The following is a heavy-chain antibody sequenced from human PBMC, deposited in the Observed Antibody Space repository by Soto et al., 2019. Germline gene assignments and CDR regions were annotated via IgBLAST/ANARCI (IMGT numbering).Heavy chain of an antibody. V-gene: IGHV3-20*04. Sequence: PGGSLRLSCAASGFTFEDSGMSWVRQAPGQGLEWVSGINWSGDNTGYADSVKGRFTISRENAKNSLYLQMNSLRAEDTAFYYFARAPGYCNNTSCFYFFDYWGQGALVTVSS. CDR1: GFTFEDSG. D-gene: IGHD2-2*01. J-gene: IGHJ4*02. CDR3: ARAPGYCNNTSCFYFFDY. CDR2: INWSGDNT.